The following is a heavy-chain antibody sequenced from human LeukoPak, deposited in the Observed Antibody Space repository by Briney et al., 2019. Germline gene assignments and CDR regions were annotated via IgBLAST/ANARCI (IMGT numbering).Heavy chain of an antibody. V-gene: IGHV4-38-2*02. CDR3: ARTLYYYDSSGYYFIWFDP. Sequence: SETLSLTCTVSGNSISSGYYWGWIRQPPGKGLEWIGSIYHSGSTYYNPSLKSRVTISVDTSKNQFSLKLTSVTAADTAVYYCARTLYYYDSSGYYFIWFDPWGQGTLVTVSS. D-gene: IGHD3-22*01. CDR1: GNSISSGYY. J-gene: IGHJ5*02. CDR2: IYHSGST.